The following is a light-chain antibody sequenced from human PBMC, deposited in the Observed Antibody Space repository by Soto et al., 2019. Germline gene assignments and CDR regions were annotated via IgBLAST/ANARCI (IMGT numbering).Light chain of an antibody. J-gene: IGKJ1*01. V-gene: IGKV1-5*03. CDR2: KAS. CDR3: QLYDSYSEA. Sequence: DMEKTQAPSTLSGSVGDRVTITCRASQTISSWLAWYQQKPGKAPKLLIYKASTLKSGVPSRFSGSGSGTEFTLTISSLQPDDFATYYCQLYDSYSEAFGQGTMVAIK. CDR1: QTISSW.